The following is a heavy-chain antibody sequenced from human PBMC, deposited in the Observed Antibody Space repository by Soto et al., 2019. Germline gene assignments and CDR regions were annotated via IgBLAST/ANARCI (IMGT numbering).Heavy chain of an antibody. J-gene: IGHJ4*02. CDR2: IYYSGST. V-gene: IGHV4-39*07. D-gene: IGHD4-17*01. Sequence: PSETLSLTCTVSGGSISSSSYYWGWIRQPPGKGLEWIGSIYYSGSTYYNPSLKSRVTISVDTSKNQFSLKLSSVTAADTAVYYCARVRTTVTFYYFDYGGQGTLVTVSS. CDR1: GGSISSSSYY. CDR3: ARVRTTVTFYYFDY.